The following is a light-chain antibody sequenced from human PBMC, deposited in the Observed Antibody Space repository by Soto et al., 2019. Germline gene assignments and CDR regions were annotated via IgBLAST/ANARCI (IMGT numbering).Light chain of an antibody. J-gene: IGLJ1*01. CDR3: SSYTSSSTRV. CDR2: EVS. Sequence: QPVLTQPASVSGSPGQSITISCTGTSSDVGGYNYVSWYQQHPGKAPKLMIYEVSNRPSGVSNRFSGSKSGNTASLTISGLQAEDEADYYCSSYTSSSTRVSGTGTKVTVL. V-gene: IGLV2-14*01. CDR1: SSDVGGYNY.